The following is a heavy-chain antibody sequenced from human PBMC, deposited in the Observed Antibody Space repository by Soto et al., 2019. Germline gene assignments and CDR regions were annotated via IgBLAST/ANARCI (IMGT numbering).Heavy chain of an antibody. Sequence: QVQLVESGGGVVQPGRSLRLSCAASGFTFSSYAMHWVRQAPGKGLEWVAVISYDGSNKYYADSVKGRFTISRDNSKNTLNLQMNSLRAEDTAGYYCAREEGWQWLTYWGQGTLVTVSS. V-gene: IGHV3-30-3*01. CDR3: AREEGWQWLTY. CDR1: GFTFSSYA. CDR2: ISYDGSNK. D-gene: IGHD6-19*01. J-gene: IGHJ4*02.